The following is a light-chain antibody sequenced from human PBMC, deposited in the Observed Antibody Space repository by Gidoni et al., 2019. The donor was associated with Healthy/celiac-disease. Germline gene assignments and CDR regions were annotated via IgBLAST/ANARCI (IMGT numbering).Light chain of an antibody. CDR2: YDN. Sequence: SYVLTQPPSVSVAPGKTARITCGGDNIGSKSVHWYQQKPGQAPVLVIYYDNDRPSGIPERFSGSNSGNTATLTISRVEAGDEADYYCKVWDVGSDHVVFGGGTKLTVL. CDR1: NIGSKS. V-gene: IGLV3-21*04. CDR3: KVWDVGSDHVV. J-gene: IGLJ2*01.